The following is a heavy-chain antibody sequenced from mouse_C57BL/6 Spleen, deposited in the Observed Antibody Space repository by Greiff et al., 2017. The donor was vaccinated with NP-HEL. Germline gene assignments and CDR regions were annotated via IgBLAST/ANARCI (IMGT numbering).Heavy chain of an antibody. J-gene: IGHJ2*01. CDR3: ARVRGYYFDY. Sequence: EVNVVESGGGLVQPGGSLSLSCAASGFTFTDYYMSWVRQPPGKALEWLGFIRNQANGYTTEYSASVKGRFNISRDNSQSILYLQMNALRAEDSATYYCARVRGYYFDYWCQGTTLTVSS. CDR1: GFTFTDYY. CDR2: IRNQANGYTT. V-gene: IGHV7-3*01.